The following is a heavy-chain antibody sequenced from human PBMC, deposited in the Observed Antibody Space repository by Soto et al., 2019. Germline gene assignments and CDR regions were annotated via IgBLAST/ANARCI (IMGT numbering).Heavy chain of an antibody. J-gene: IGHJ6*03. V-gene: IGHV1-3*01. CDR2: INAGNGNT. CDR3: ARVLSSWTSYYYYYYMDV. D-gene: IGHD6-13*01. Sequence: AASVKVSCKASGYTFTSYAMHWVRQAPGQRLEWMGWINAGNGNTKYSQKFQGRVTITRDTSASTAYMELSSLRSEDTAVYYCARVLSSWTSYYYYYYMDVWGKGTTVTVSS. CDR1: GYTFTSYA.